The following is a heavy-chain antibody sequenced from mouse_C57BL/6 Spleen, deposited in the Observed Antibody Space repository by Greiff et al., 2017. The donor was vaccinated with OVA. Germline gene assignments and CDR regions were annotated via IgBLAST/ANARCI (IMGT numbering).Heavy chain of an antibody. D-gene: IGHD1-1*01. CDR3: ARLTTVVVPDWYFDV. J-gene: IGHJ1*03. CDR2: IHPNSGST. CDR1: GYTFTSYW. Sequence: QVQLQQSGAELVKPGASVKLSCKASGYTFTSYWMHWVKQRPGQGLEWIGMIHPNSGSTNYNEKFKSKATLTVDKSSSTAYMQLSSLTSEDSAVYYCARLTTVVVPDWYFDVWGTGTTVTVSS. V-gene: IGHV1-64*01.